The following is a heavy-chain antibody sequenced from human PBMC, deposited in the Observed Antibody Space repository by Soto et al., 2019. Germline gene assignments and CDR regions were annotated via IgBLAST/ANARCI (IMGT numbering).Heavy chain of an antibody. CDR1: GGSISSGDYY. J-gene: IGHJ6*02. V-gene: IGHV4-30-4*01. CDR3: ARVHRTTGYYYYGMDV. CDR2: IYYSGST. D-gene: IGHD4-17*01. Sequence: PSETLSLTCTVSGGSISSGDYYWSWIRQPPGKGLEWIGYIYYSGSTYCNPSLKSRVTISVDTSKNQFSLKLSSVTAADTAVYYCARVHRTTGYYYYGMDVWGQGTTVTVSS.